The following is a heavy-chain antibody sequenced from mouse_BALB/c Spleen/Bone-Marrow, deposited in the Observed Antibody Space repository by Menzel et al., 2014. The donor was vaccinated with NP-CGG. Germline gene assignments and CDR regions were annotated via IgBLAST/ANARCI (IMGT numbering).Heavy chain of an antibody. CDR2: IHYNGNT. D-gene: IGHD1-1*02. CDR1: GYSITSGYS. J-gene: IGHJ2*01. CDR3: ARFYGSYSY. Sequence: VQLLQSWPDMVKPYQSLSLTCAVTGYSITSGYSWHWIRQFPGNKLEWLGYIHYNGNTDYNPSLRSRISITRDTSKNQFFLQLNSVTTEDTATYYCARFYGSYSYWGQGTTLTVSS. V-gene: IGHV3-1*02.